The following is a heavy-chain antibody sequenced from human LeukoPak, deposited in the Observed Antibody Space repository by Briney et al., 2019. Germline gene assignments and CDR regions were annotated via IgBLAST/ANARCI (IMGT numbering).Heavy chain of an antibody. CDR3: ARQKGYCSSTSCYGFDY. V-gene: IGHV5-51*01. D-gene: IGHD2-2*01. CDR1: GYSFTSYW. J-gene: IGHJ4*02. Sequence: GESLKISCKGSGYSFTSYWIGWVRQMPGKGLEWMGIIYPGDSDTRYSPSFQGQVTISADKSISTAYLQWSSLKASDTAMYYCARQKGYCSSTSCYGFDYWGQGTLVTVSS. CDR2: IYPGDSDT.